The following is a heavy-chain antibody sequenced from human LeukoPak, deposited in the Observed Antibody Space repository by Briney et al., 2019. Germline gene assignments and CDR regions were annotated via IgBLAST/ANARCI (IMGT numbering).Heavy chain of an antibody. CDR3: ARVRFFPYYFDY. D-gene: IGHD3-3*01. V-gene: IGHV4-61*02. CDR2: IYASGTT. J-gene: IGHJ4*02. CDR1: GGSISSGNYC. Sequence: MTSETLSLTCTVSGGSISSGNYCWNWIRQPAGKGLEWIGRIYASGTTNYNPSLKSRVTISVDTSKNQFSLTLSSVTAADTAVYYCARVRFFPYYFDYWGQGTLVTVSS.